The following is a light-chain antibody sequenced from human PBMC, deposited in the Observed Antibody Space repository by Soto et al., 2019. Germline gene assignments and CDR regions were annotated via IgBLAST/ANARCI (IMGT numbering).Light chain of an antibody. CDR1: RSVSNS. CDR3: QQYDNWPPLT. CDR2: GAS. Sequence: EIVMTQSPVTLSVSPGERATLSCRASRSVSNSLAWYQQKPGQAPRLLIYGASTRATGIPARFSGSGSGTEFTLTISSLRSEVSAIYYCQQYDNWPPLTFGGGTKVEIK. V-gene: IGKV3-15*01. J-gene: IGKJ4*01.